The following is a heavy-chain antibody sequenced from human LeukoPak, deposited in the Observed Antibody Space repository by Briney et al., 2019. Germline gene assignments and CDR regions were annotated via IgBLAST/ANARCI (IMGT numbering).Heavy chain of an antibody. CDR3: ASRSGWYRGPFDY. J-gene: IGHJ4*02. CDR2: ISGSGGST. D-gene: IGHD6-19*01. V-gene: IGHV3-23*01. Sequence: SAISGSGGSTYYADSVKGRFTISRDNSKNTLYLQMNSLRAEDTAVYYCASRSGWYRGPFDYWGQGTLVTVSS.